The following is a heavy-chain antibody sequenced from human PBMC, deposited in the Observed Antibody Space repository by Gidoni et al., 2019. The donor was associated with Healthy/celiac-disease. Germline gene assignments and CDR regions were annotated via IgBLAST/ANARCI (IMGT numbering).Heavy chain of an antibody. J-gene: IGHJ3*02. CDR3: ARGPGAMEAFDI. V-gene: IGHV1-18*04. CDR2: ISADNGNT. CDR1: GYTFTGYG. Sequence: QVQLVQSGAAVKKPGASVKVSCKASGYTFTGYGISWVRQAPGKGLEWMGGISADNGNTNYAEKLQGRVTRTTDTSTSTAYMELRSLRSDDTAVYYCARGPGAMEAFDIWGQGTMVTVSS. D-gene: IGHD3-3*01.